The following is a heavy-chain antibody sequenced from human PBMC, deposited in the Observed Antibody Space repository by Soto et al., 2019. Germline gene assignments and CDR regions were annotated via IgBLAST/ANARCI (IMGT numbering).Heavy chain of an antibody. V-gene: IGHV3-30-3*01. CDR2: ISYDGSNK. Sequence: GGSLRLSCAASGFTFSSYAMHWVRQAPGKGLEWVAVISYDGSNKYYADSVKGRFTISRDNSKNTLYLQMNSLRAEDTAVYYCARPNPEEDTAMSHPYYFDYWGQGTLVTVSS. D-gene: IGHD5-18*01. J-gene: IGHJ4*02. CDR3: ARPNPEEDTAMSHPYYFDY. CDR1: GFTFSSYA.